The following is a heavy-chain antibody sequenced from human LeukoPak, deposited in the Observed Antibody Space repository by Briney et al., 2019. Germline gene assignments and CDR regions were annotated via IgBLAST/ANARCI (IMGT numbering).Heavy chain of an antibody. CDR2: ISYDGSNK. CDR1: GFTLSNYG. D-gene: IGHD3-22*01. Sequence: PGGSLRLSCAASGFTLSNYGMHWVRQAPGKGLEWVTVISYDGSNKYYADSVKGRFTISRDTSKNTLYVQMNSLRAEDTAVYYCAKSAFYDNSGYLGYWGQGTLVTVSS. CDR3: AKSAFYDNSGYLGY. J-gene: IGHJ4*02. V-gene: IGHV3-30*18.